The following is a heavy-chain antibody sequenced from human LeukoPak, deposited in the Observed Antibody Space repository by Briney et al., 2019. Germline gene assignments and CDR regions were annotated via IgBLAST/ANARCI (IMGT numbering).Heavy chain of an antibody. Sequence: SETLSLTCTVSGGSISSSSYYWGWIRQPPGKELEWIGSIYYSGSTYYNPSLKSRVAISVDTSKNQFSLKLSSVTAADTAVYYCARVCLGSPNYSEHAFDIWGQGTMVTVSS. V-gene: IGHV4-39*01. D-gene: IGHD3-16*01. J-gene: IGHJ3*02. CDR3: ARVCLGSPNYSEHAFDI. CDR1: GGSISSSSYY. CDR2: IYYSGST.